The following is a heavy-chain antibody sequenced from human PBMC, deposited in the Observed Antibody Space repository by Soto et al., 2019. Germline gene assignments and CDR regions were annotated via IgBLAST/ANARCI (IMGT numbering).Heavy chain of an antibody. J-gene: IGHJ4*02. CDR2: ISGGNGNT. V-gene: IGHV1-3*01. Sequence: ASVKVSCKACGYIFTKSAMHWVRQAPGQRLEWMGWISGGNGNTKYSPKLQDRVTITRDTSASTAYMELSSLRSEDTALYYCARDGVAARNFNFDYWGQGTLVTLSS. CDR1: GYIFTKSA. CDR3: ARDGVAARNFNFDY. D-gene: IGHD6-6*01.